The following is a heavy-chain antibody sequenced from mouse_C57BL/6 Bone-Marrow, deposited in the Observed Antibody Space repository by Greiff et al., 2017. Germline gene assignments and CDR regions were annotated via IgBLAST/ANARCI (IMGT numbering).Heavy chain of an antibody. D-gene: IGHD1-2*01. Sequence: VQLQQSGAELVRPGASVKLSCTASGFNIKDDYMHWVKQRPEQGLEWIGWIDPANGDTEYASKFQGKATITADTSSNTAYLQLSSLTSEDTAVYYCTAHDYGRDYWGQGTTLTGSS. CDR3: TAHDYGRDY. CDR2: IDPANGDT. CDR1: GFNIKDDY. J-gene: IGHJ2*01. V-gene: IGHV14-4*01.